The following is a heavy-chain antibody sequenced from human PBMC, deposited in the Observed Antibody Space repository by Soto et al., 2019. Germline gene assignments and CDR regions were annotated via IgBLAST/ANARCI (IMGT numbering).Heavy chain of an antibody. Sequence: ASVKVSCKASGGTFSSYAISWVRQAPGQGLEWMGGIIPIFGTANYAQKFQGRVTITADKSTRTAYMELSSLRSEDTAVYYCARSPRIAARYYYYGMVVWAQGTTV. J-gene: IGHJ6*01. CDR3: ARSPRIAARYYYYGMVV. D-gene: IGHD6-6*01. V-gene: IGHV1-69*06. CDR2: IIPIFGTA. CDR1: GGTFSSYA.